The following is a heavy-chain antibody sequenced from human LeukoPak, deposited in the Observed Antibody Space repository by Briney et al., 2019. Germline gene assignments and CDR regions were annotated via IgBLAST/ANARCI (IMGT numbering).Heavy chain of an antibody. J-gene: IGHJ5*02. V-gene: IGHV4-30-2*01. Sequence: SETLSLTCAVSGGSISSGGYSWSWIRQPPGKGLEWIGYIYHSGSTYYNPSLKSRVTMSVDTSKNQFTLKLSSVTAADTAVYYCASWGPGWFDPWGQGTLVTVSS. CDR2: IYHSGST. D-gene: IGHD7-27*01. CDR1: GGSISSGGYS. CDR3: ASWGPGWFDP.